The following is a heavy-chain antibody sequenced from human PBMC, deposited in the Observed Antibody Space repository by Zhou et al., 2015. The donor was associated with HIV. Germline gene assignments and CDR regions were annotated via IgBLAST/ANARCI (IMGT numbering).Heavy chain of an antibody. V-gene: IGHV3-30*02. J-gene: IGHJ6*04. CDR3: ARDRPSTWNAEWVGFKDV. D-gene: IGHD1-1*01. CDR2: IYYHGNDK. CDR1: GFAFRGYG. Sequence: QVQLVESGGGVVQPGGSLRLSCAASGFAFRGYGMHWVRQAPGKGLEWVAFIYYHGNDKFYGDSVKGRFTISRDNFDNTLYLQMNNVRGEDTAVYYCARDRPSTWNAEWVGFKDVWGEGTTVIVSS.